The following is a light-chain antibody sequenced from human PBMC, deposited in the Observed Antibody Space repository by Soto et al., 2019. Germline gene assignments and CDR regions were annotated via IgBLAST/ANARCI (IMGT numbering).Light chain of an antibody. CDR3: QQRSNWPPLT. CDR1: QSVSSY. Sequence: EIVLTQSPATLSLSPGERATLSCRASQSVSSYLAWYQQKPGQAPRLLIYDASNRATGIPARFSGSGSGTDFTLPISSLGPEDFAVYYCQQRSNWPPLTFGQGTKLEIK. CDR2: DAS. V-gene: IGKV3-11*01. J-gene: IGKJ2*01.